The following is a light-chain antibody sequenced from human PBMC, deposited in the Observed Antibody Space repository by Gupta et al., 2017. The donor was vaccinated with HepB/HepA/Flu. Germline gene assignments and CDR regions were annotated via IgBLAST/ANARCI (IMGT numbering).Light chain of an antibody. CDR1: QSINNY. Sequence: EIVLTQSPGTLPLSPGDRASLSCRASQSINNYLAWYQQKPGQAPRLLIYDAFKRATGVPDRFSGSGSGTDFTLTISSREPEDFALYYCQQGSERPCIFGQWTRLDIK. CDR3: QQGSERPCI. CDR2: DAF. J-gene: IGKJ2*02. V-gene: IGKV3-11*01.